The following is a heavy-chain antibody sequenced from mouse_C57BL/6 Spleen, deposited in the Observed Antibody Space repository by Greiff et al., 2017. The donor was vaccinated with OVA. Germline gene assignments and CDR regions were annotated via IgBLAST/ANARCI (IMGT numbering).Heavy chain of an antibody. D-gene: IGHD1-1*01. CDR1: GYAFTNYL. Sequence: VQLQQSGAELVRPGTSVKVSCKASGYAFTNYLIEWVKQRPGQGLEWIGVINPGSGGTNYNEKFKGKATLTADKSSSTAYMQLSSLTSEDSAVYFCARAYGSSYERFAYWGQGTLVTVSA. J-gene: IGHJ3*01. CDR2: INPGSGGT. CDR3: ARAYGSSYERFAY. V-gene: IGHV1-54*01.